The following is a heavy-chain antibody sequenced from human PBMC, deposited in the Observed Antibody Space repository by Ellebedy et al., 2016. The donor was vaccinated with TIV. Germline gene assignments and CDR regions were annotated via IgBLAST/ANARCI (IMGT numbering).Heavy chain of an antibody. CDR3: ARDRAQDVSLVHPVAREFDP. D-gene: IGHD6-6*01. Sequence: ASVKVSXKASGYTFTSYYMHWVRQAPGQGLEWMGIINPSGGSTSYAQKFQGRVTMTRDTSTSTVYMELSSLRSEDTAVYYCARDRAQDVSLVHPVAREFDPWGQGTLVTVSS. CDR2: INPSGGST. V-gene: IGHV1-46*01. CDR1: GYTFTSYY. J-gene: IGHJ5*02.